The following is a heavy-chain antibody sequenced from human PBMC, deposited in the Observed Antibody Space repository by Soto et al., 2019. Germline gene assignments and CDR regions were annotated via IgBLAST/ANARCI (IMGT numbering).Heavy chain of an antibody. D-gene: IGHD1-26*01. CDR2: IIPIFGTA. V-gene: IGHV1-69*01. Sequence: QVQLVQSGAEVKKPGSSVKVSCKASGGTFSSYAISWVRQAPGQGLEWMGGIIPIFGTANYAQKFQGRVTITADESTSTAYMELSSLRSEDTAVYYCVRDGSGSYWGYYYYGMDVWGQGTTVPVSS. CDR1: GGTFSSYA. CDR3: VRDGSGSYWGYYYYGMDV. J-gene: IGHJ6*02.